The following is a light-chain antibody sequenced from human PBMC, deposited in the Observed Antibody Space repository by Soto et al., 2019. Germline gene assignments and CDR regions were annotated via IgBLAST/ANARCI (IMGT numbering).Light chain of an antibody. V-gene: IGLV1-40*01. CDR1: SSNIGAGYD. J-gene: IGLJ1*01. Sequence: QSVLTQPTSVSGAPGQGVTISCTGSSSNIGAGYDVHWYQLLPGTAPKLLIYLNTNRPSGVPDRFSASKSGTSASLVITGLQAEDEAEYYCHSYDSSLNGWVFGTGTKLTVL. CDR3: HSYDSSLNGWV. CDR2: LNT.